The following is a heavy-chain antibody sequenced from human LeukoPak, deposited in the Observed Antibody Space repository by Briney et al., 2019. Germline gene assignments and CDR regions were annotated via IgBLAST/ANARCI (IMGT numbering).Heavy chain of an antibody. Sequence: GASVKVSCKASGGTFSSYAISWVRQAPGQGLEWMGGIIPIFGTANYAQKFQGRVTITADESTSTAYMELSSLRSEDTAVYYCARDLSMMEHDAFDIWGQGTMVTVSS. CDR3: ARDLSMMEHDAFDI. CDR1: GGTFSSYA. CDR2: IIPIFGTA. J-gene: IGHJ3*02. D-gene: IGHD2/OR15-2a*01. V-gene: IGHV1-69*13.